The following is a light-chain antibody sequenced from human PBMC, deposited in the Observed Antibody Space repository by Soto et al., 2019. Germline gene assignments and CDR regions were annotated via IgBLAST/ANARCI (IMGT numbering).Light chain of an antibody. J-gene: IGLJ1*01. CDR3: AAWDDSLNAFYV. V-gene: IGLV1-44*01. CDR2: SNN. Sequence: QSVLTQPPSASGTPGQRVTISCSGSSSNIGSNTVNWYQQLPGTAPKLLIYSNNQRPSGVPDRFSGSKSGTSASLAISGLQSEDEADYYCAAWDDSLNAFYVFGTGTKLTVL. CDR1: SSNIGSNT.